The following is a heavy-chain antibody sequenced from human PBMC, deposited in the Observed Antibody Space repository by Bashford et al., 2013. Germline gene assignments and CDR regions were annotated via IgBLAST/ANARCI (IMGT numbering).Heavy chain of an antibody. CDR3: ATKQVVVAAARFDY. Sequence: SSETLSLTCAVYGGSFSGYYWSWIRQPPGKGLEWIGEINHSGSTNYNPSLKSRVTISVDTSKNQFSLKLSSVTAADTAVYYCATKQVVVAAARFDYWGQGNPGHRLL. J-gene: IGHJ4*02. CDR2: INHSGST. D-gene: IGHD2-15*01. CDR1: GGSFSGYY. V-gene: IGHV4-34*01.